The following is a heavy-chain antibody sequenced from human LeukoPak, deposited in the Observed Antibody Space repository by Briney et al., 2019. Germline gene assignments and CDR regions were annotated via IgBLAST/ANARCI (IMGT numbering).Heavy chain of an antibody. CDR2: IYNTGNT. J-gene: IGHJ3*02. Sequence: SETLSLTCTVSGGSISSTSHFWAWVRQPPGKGLEWIANIYNTGNTYYNPSLMSRVTISVDTSKNQFTLKVTSVTAADTAVFYCARVGGEGYCSSTSCHSAFDIWGQGTMVTVSS. CDR3: ARVGGEGYCSSTSCHSAFDI. D-gene: IGHD2-2*01. V-gene: IGHV4-39*01. CDR1: GGSISSTSHF.